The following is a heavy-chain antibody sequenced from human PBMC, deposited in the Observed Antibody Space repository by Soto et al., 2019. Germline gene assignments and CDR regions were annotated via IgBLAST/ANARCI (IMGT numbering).Heavy chain of an antibody. Sequence: GESLKISCKGSGYSFTSYWIGWVRQMPGKGLEWMGIIYPGDSDTRYSPSFQGQVTISADKSISTAYLQWSSLKASDTAMYYCARHGYSSSWGGWYYYYGMDVWGQGTTVTV. CDR1: GYSFTSYW. D-gene: IGHD6-13*01. V-gene: IGHV5-51*01. J-gene: IGHJ6*02. CDR3: ARHGYSSSWGGWYYYYGMDV. CDR2: IYPGDSDT.